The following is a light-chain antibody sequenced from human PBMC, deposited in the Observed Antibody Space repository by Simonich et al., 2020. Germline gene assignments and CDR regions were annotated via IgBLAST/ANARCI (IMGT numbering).Light chain of an antibody. V-gene: IGKV1-5*03. Sequence: DIQMTQSPSTLSASVGDRVTITCRASPSISSWLAWYQQKPGKAPKLLIHKASSLESGVPSRFSGSGSGTEFTLTISSLQPDDFATYYCQQYNSYSYTFGQGTKLEIK. CDR2: KAS. J-gene: IGKJ2*01. CDR1: PSISSW. CDR3: QQYNSYSYT.